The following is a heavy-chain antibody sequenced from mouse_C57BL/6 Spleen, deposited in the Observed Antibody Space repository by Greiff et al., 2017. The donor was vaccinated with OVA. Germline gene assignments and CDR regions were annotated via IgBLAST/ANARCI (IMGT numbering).Heavy chain of an antibody. J-gene: IGHJ2*01. D-gene: IGHD4-1*01. Sequence: VQLQQPGAELVKPGASVKVSCKASGYTFTSYWMHWVKQRPGQGLEWIGRIHPSDSVTKYNQTFKCKATLTVDKSSSTAYMQLNSLTSEDSAVYYCAITGTYYFDYWGQGTTLTVSS. CDR1: GYTFTSYW. V-gene: IGHV1-74*01. CDR3: AITGTYYFDY. CDR2: IHPSDSVT.